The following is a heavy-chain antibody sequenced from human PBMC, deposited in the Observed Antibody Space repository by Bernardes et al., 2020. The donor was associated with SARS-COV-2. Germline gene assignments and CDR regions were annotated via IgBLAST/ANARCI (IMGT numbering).Heavy chain of an antibody. D-gene: IGHD2-2*02. V-gene: IGHV4-31*03. CDR1: GGSISSGGYY. CDR3: AREHYTPLVPYYYYGMDV. Sequence: SETLSLTCTVSGGSISSGGYYWSWIRQHPGKGLEWIGYIYYSGSTYYNPSLKSRVTISVDTSKNQFSLKLSSVTAADTAVYYCAREHYTPLVPYYYYGMDVWGQGTTVTVSS. CDR2: IYYSGST. J-gene: IGHJ6*02.